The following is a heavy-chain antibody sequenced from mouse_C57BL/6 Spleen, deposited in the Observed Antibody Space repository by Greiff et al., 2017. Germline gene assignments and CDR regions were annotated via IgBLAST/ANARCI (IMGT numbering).Heavy chain of an antibody. Sequence: QVQLQQPGAELVRPGSSVKLSCKASGYTFTSYWMDWVKQRPGQGLEWIGNIYPSDSETHYNQKFKDKATLTVDKSSSTAYMQLSSLTSEDSAVYYCARLNYGRGYFDVWGTGTTVTVSS. V-gene: IGHV1-61*01. J-gene: IGHJ1*03. CDR3: ARLNYGRGYFDV. CDR2: IYPSDSET. D-gene: IGHD1-1*01. CDR1: GYTFTSYW.